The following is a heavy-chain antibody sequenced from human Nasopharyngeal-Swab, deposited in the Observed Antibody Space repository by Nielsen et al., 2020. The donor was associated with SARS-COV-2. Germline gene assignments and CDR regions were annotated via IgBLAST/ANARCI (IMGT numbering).Heavy chain of an antibody. J-gene: IGHJ4*02. V-gene: IGHV4-30-4*01. D-gene: IGHD3-9*01. Sequence: SETLSLTCTVSGGSMNSGGHFWSWIRHPPGKGLEWIGYISDSGTTYYNQSLQSRLSILLDTSKTQFSLRLSAVTAADTAVYYCASDATGYAYIDYWGQGILVTVSS. CDR1: GGSMNSGGHF. CDR2: ISDSGTT. CDR3: ASDATGYAYIDY.